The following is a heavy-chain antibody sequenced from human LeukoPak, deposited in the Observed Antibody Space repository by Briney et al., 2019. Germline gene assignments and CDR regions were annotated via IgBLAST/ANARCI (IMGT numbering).Heavy chain of an antibody. CDR1: GFTVSSNY. CDR2: IYSGGST. Sequence: GGSLRLSFAASGFTVSSNYMSWVRQAPGKGLEWVSVIYSGGSTYYADSVKGRFTISRDNSKNTLYLQMNSLRAEDTAVYYCARDIAARGYNWFDPWGQGTLVTVSS. V-gene: IGHV3-53*01. CDR3: ARDIAARGYNWFDP. J-gene: IGHJ5*02. D-gene: IGHD6-6*01.